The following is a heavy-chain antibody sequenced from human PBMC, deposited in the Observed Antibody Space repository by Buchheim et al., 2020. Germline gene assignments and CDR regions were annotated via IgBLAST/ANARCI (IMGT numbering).Heavy chain of an antibody. CDR1: GFTFSSYA. D-gene: IGHD3-10*01. CDR3: ARDLLEWLWFGELLDYYGMDV. J-gene: IGHJ6*02. Sequence: QVQLVESGGGVVQPGRSLRLSCAASGFTFSSYAMHWVRQAPGKGLEWVAVISHDGSNKYYADSVTGRLTISRDNSKNTLYLQMNSLRAEDTAVYYYARDLLEWLWFGELLDYYGMDVWGQGTT. CDR2: ISHDGSNK. V-gene: IGHV3-30*04.